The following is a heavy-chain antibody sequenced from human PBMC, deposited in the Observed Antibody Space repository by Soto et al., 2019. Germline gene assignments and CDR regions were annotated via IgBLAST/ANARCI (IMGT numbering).Heavy chain of an antibody. CDR1: GYTFTSYG. CDR2: ISAYNGNT. CDR3: ARDRPYYDILTGTSPLVY. D-gene: IGHD3-9*01. Sequence: ASVKVSCKASGYTFTSYGISWVRQAPGQGLEWMGWISAYNGNTNYAQKLRGRVTMTTDTSTSTAYMELRSLRSDDTAVYYCARDRPYYDILTGTSPLVYWGQGTLVTVSS. J-gene: IGHJ4*02. V-gene: IGHV1-18*01.